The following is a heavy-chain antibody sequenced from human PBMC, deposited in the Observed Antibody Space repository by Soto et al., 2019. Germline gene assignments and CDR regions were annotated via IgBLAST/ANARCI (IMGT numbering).Heavy chain of an antibody. D-gene: IGHD5-12*01. J-gene: IGHJ6*02. CDR1: GGTFSSYA. CDR2: IIPIFGTA. Sequence: SVKVSCKASGGTFSSYAISWVRQAPGQGLEWMGGIIPIFGTANYAQKFQGRVTITADESTSTAYMELSSLRSEDTAVYYCARGGGYSGYDAGDAKRDYYYYGMDVWGQGTTVTVYS. V-gene: IGHV1-69*13. CDR3: ARGGGYSGYDAGDAKRDYYYYGMDV.